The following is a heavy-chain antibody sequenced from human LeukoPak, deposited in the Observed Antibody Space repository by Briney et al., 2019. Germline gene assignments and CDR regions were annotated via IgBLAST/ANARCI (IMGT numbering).Heavy chain of an antibody. V-gene: IGHV4-4*07. CDR3: ARGGATFGELTNWFDP. CDR1: GGSISSYY. Sequence: PSETLSLTCTVSGGSISSYYWSWIRQPAGKGLEWIGRIYTSGSTNYNPSLKSRVTMSVDTSKNQFSPKLSSVTAADTAVYYCARGGATFGELTNWFDPWGQGTLVTVSS. J-gene: IGHJ5*02. D-gene: IGHD3-10*01. CDR2: IYTSGST.